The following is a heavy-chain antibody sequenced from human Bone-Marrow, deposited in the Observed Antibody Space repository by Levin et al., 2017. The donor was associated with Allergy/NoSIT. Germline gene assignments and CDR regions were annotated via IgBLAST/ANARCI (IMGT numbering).Heavy chain of an antibody. CDR1: GFTFSDYY. CDR2: ISPATSTI. CDR3: ATYFRDYYYFGS. J-gene: IGHJ4*02. D-gene: IGHD4-17*01. Sequence: GGSLRLSCAASGFTFSDYYMSWVRQAPGKGLEWVSYISPATSTIVYVDSVKGRFTISRDNAKNSLFLHISSLRAEDTAVYYCATYFRDYYYFGSWGQGALLTVSS. V-gene: IGHV3-11*01.